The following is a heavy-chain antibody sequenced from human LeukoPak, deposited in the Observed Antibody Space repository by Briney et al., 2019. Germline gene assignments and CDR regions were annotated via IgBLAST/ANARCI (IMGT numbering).Heavy chain of an antibody. Sequence: GGSLRLSCAASGFTFDDYGMSWVRQAPGKGLEWVSGINWNGGSTGYADSVKGRFTISRDNAKNSLYLQMNSLRAEDTAVYYCAPTPLRYFDWLPLDYWGQGTLVTVSS. CDR2: INWNGGST. D-gene: IGHD3-9*01. CDR3: APTPLRYFDWLPLDY. J-gene: IGHJ4*02. CDR1: GFTFDDYG. V-gene: IGHV3-20*04.